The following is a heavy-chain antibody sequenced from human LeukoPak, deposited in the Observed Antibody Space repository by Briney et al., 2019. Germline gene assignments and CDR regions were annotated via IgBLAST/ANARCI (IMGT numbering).Heavy chain of an antibody. D-gene: IGHD3-22*01. J-gene: IGHJ3*02. Sequence: GESLKISCKGSGYSFTSYWIGWVRQMPGKGLEWMGIIYPGDSDTRYSPSFQGQVTISADKSTGIAYLQWSSLKASDTAMYYCARHVDTYYYDSYGAFEIWGQGTMVTVSA. CDR3: ARHVDTYYYDSYGAFEI. V-gene: IGHV5-51*01. CDR2: IYPGDSDT. CDR1: GYSFTSYW.